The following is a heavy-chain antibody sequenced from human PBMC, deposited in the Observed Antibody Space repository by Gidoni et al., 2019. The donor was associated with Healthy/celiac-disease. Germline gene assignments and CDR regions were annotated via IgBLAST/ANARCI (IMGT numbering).Heavy chain of an antibody. J-gene: IGHJ4*02. D-gene: IGHD2-15*01. V-gene: IGHV1-3*01. CDR1: GYTFTSYA. CDR2: INAGNGNT. Sequence: QVQLVQSGAEVKKPGASVKVSCKASGYTFTSYAMHLVRQAPGHRLEWMGWINAGNGNTKYSQMFQGRVTITRDTSASTAYMELSSLRSEDTAVYYCARDRGSGTLDDYWGQGTLVTVSS. CDR3: ARDRGSGTLDDY.